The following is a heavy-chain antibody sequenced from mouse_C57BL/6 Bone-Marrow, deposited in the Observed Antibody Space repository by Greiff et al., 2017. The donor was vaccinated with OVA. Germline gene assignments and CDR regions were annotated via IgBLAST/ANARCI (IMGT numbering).Heavy chain of an antibody. J-gene: IGHJ2*01. CDR1: GYTFTSYW. Sequence: VQLQQPGAELVKPGASVKLSCKASGYTFTSYWMHWVKQRPGQGLEWIGMIHPNSGSTNYNEKFKSKATLTVDKSSSTAYMQLSSLTSEDSAVYYCARSELLGRGLDDWGQGTTLTVSS. D-gene: IGHD4-1*01. V-gene: IGHV1-64*01. CDR2: IHPNSGST. CDR3: ARSELLGRGLDD.